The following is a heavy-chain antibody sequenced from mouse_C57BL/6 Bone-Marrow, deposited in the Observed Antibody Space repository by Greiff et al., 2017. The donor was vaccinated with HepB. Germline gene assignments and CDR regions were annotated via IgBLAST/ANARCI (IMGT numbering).Heavy chain of an antibody. CDR2: IYPGSGNT. D-gene: IGHD1-1*01. CDR3: ARGPSYYYGSSSYAMDY. Sequence: QVQLQQSGPELVKPGASVKISCKASGYSFTSYYIHWVKQRPGQGLEWIGWIYPGSGNTKYNEKFKGKATLTADTSSSTAYMQLSSLTSEDSAVYYCARGPSYYYGSSSYAMDYWGQGTSVTVSS. CDR1: GYSFTSYY. V-gene: IGHV1-66*01. J-gene: IGHJ4*01.